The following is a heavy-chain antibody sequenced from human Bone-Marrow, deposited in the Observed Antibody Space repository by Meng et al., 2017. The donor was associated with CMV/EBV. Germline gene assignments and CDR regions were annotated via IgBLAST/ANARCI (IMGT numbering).Heavy chain of an antibody. CDR2: IYYSGST. CDR3: AKGPDYYGSGSFFDY. CDR1: GSISSGGYC. D-gene: IGHD3-10*01. Sequence: GSISSGGYCWSWIRQHPGKGLEWIGYIYYSGSTYYNPSLKSRVTISVDTSKNQFSLKLSSVTAADTAVYYCAKGPDYYGSGSFFDYWGQGTLVTVSS. V-gene: IGHV4-31*02. J-gene: IGHJ4*02.